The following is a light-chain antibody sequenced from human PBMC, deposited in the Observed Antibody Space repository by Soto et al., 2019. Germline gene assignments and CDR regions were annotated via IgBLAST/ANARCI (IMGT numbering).Light chain of an antibody. CDR1: QSVSSSY. Sequence: EIVLTQSPGTLSLSPGERATLSCRASQSVSSSYLAWYQQKPGQAPRLLIYVASSRATGIPDRFSGSGSGTDVTLNISSLEPQVFAVYSFRQYVSSTAVTVDQGTKLE. CDR2: VAS. J-gene: IGKJ2*01. V-gene: IGKV3-20*01. CDR3: RQYVSSTAVT.